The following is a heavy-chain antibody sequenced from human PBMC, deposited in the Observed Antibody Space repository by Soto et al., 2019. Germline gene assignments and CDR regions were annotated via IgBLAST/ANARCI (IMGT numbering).Heavy chain of an antibody. CDR2: IYPGDSDT. D-gene: IGHD2-2*01. J-gene: IGHJ3*02. CDR1: GYDFTSYW. V-gene: IGHV5-51*01. Sequence: PGESLKISCKASGYDFTSYWIGWVRQKPGKGLEWMAMIYPGDSDTRDSPSFQGQVTISADKSTSTAYLQWSNLKASDTAMYYCARRRSSPAFDIWGHGTMVSVYS. CDR3: ARRRSSPAFDI.